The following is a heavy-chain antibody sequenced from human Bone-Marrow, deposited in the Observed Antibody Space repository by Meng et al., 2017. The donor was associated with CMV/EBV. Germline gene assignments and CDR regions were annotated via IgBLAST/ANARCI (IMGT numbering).Heavy chain of an antibody. D-gene: IGHD3-3*01. Sequence: SETLSLTCTVSGGSVSSGSYYWSWIRQPPGKGLEWIGYIYYSGSTNYNPSLKSRVTISVDTSKNQFSLKLSSVTAADTAVYYCARSCDFWSGYYYYWGQGTLVTVSS. CDR1: GGSVSSGSYY. CDR2: IYYSGST. J-gene: IGHJ4*02. V-gene: IGHV4-61*01. CDR3: ARSCDFWSGYYYY.